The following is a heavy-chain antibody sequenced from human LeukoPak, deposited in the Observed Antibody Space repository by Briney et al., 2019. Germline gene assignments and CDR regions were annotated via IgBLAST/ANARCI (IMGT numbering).Heavy chain of an antibody. D-gene: IGHD6-19*01. CDR1: GYTFTSYG. Sequence: ASVKVSCKASGYTFTSYGISWVRQAPGQGLEWMGWISAYNGNTNYAQKLQGRVTMTTDTSTSTAYMELRSLRSDDTAVYYCARVEAGTNYCGMDVWGQGTTVTVSS. CDR2: ISAYNGNT. CDR3: ARVEAGTNYCGMDV. J-gene: IGHJ6*02. V-gene: IGHV1-18*01.